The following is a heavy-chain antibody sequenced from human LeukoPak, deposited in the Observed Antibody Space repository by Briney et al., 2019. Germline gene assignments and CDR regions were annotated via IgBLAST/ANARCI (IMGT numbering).Heavy chain of an antibody. J-gene: IGHJ2*01. V-gene: IGHV3-21*01. Sequence: GGSLRLSCAASGFPFRDYSMNWVRQAPGKGLEWVSSISSSGDYIYSADSVKGRFTISRDNAKNSLYLQMTNLSAEDTAVYFCVRDLVRGVHPVFYFDLWGRGTLVTVSS. D-gene: IGHD3-10*01. CDR2: ISSSGDYI. CDR1: GFPFRDYS. CDR3: VRDLVRGVHPVFYFDL.